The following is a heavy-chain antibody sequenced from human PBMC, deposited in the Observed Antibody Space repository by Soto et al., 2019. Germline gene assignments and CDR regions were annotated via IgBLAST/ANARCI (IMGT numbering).Heavy chain of an antibody. J-gene: IGHJ5*01. Sequence: GGSLRLSCAASGFTFSSYSMNWVRQAPGKGLEWVSSISNSSSYIYYADSVKGRFTISRDNSKNSLYLQMNSLRTDDTASYFCVKEFPGQDNWFESWGPGTLVTVSS. D-gene: IGHD3-10*01. CDR1: GFTFSSYS. V-gene: IGHV3-21*01. CDR2: ISNSSSYI. CDR3: VKEFPGQDNWFES.